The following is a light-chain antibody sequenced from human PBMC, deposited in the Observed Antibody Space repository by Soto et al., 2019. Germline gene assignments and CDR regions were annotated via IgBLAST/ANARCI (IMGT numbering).Light chain of an antibody. J-gene: IGKJ1*01. CDR3: QQRKMWPRT. CDR1: QSVSSD. Sequence: PVGRDPLSCGASQSVSSDHLAWYQQRPGQSPRLLIYGASSRAPGIPARFGGSGSGTDFTLTISNLEPEDFAVYHCQQRKMWPRTFAQGTKVDI. CDR2: GAS. V-gene: IGKV3-11*01.